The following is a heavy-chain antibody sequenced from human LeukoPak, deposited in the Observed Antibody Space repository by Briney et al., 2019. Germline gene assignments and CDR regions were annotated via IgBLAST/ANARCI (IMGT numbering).Heavy chain of an antibody. V-gene: IGHV1-8*02. Sequence: GASVKVSCKASGYTFTSYYMHWVRQAPGQGLEWMGWMNPNSGNTGYAQKFQGRVTMTRNTSISTAYMELSSLRSEDTAVYYCARDLGFYGAYWYFDLWGRGTLVTVSS. CDR3: ARDLGFYGAYWYFDL. CDR1: GYTFTSYY. J-gene: IGHJ2*01. CDR2: MNPNSGNT. D-gene: IGHD4-17*01.